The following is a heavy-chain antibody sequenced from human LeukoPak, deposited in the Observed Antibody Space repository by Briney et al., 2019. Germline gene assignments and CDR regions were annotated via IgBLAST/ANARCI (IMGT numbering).Heavy chain of an antibody. Sequence: GGSLRLSCAASGFTFSSYAMSWVRQAPGKGLEWVSAISGSGGSTYYADSVKGRFTISRDNSKNTLYLQMNSLRAEDTAVYYCASKAYYDSAGYYNDGFDIWGQGTMVTVSP. CDR3: ASKAYYDSAGYYNDGFDI. J-gene: IGHJ3*02. CDR2: ISGSGGST. D-gene: IGHD3-22*01. V-gene: IGHV3-23*01. CDR1: GFTFSSYA.